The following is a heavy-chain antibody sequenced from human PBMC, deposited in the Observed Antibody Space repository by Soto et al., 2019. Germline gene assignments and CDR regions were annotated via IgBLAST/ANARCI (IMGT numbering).Heavy chain of an antibody. CDR3: AKRSSSSTFDY. D-gene: IGHD6-6*01. CDR1: GFTFSSYA. Sequence: LRLSCAASGFTFSSYAMSWVRRAPGKGLEWVSVISGSDDSTYYADSVKGRFTISRDNSKNTLYLQMNSLRAEDTAVYYCAKRSSSSTFDYWGQGTLVTVSS. V-gene: IGHV3-23*01. CDR2: ISGSDDST. J-gene: IGHJ4*02.